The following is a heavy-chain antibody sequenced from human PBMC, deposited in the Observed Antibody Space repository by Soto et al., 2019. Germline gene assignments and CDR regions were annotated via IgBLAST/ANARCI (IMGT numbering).Heavy chain of an antibody. CDR2: ISGSGGST. CDR1: GFTFSSYA. D-gene: IGHD2-15*01. CDR3: AKRDIVVVVAAFVLDY. Sequence: GGSLRLSCAASGFTFSSYAMSWVRQAPGKGLEWVSAISGSGGSTYYEDSVKGRFTISRDNSKNTLYLQMNSLRAEDTAVYYCAKRDIVVVVAAFVLDYWGQGTLVTVSS. V-gene: IGHV3-23*01. J-gene: IGHJ4*02.